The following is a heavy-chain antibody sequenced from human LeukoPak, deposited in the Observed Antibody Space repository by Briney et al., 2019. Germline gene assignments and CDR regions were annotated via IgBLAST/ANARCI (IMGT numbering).Heavy chain of an antibody. V-gene: IGHV4-59*01. CDR1: GGSIASYY. CDR3: TRGSIAYYYMDV. Sequence: SETLSLTCTVSGGSIASYYWSWIRQFPGKGLEWIGYISYRGSTNYNPSLKSRVTISVDTSKNQFSLKLSSVTAADTAVYYCTRGSIAYYYMDVWGKGTTVTISS. J-gene: IGHJ6*03. D-gene: IGHD3-22*01. CDR2: ISYRGST.